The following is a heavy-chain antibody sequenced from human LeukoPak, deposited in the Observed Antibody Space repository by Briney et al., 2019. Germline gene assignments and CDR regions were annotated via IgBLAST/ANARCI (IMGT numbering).Heavy chain of an antibody. D-gene: IGHD2-15*01. Sequence: SQTLSLTCAISGDSVSSNSAAWNWITQSPSRGLEWLGRTYFTSKRYNDYAVSVKSRITINPDTSKNQLSLQLNSVTPEDTAAYYCARGAYCSGGRCQNWFDPWGQGTLVSVSS. V-gene: IGHV6-1*01. CDR1: GDSVSSNSAA. J-gene: IGHJ5*02. CDR2: TYFTSKRYN. CDR3: ARGAYCSGGRCQNWFDP.